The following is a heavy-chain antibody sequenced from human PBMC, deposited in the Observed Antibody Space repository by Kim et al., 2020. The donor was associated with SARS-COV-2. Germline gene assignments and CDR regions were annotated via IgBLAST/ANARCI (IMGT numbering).Heavy chain of an antibody. D-gene: IGHD3-16*01. Sequence: GSEKFYVDSVNSRFTTSRDNARNSLYLQMDSLSADETAMYYCVAGGTYLGVWGQGTLVTVSS. V-gene: IGHV3-7*01. CDR2: GSEK. CDR3: VAGGTYLGV. J-gene: IGHJ4*02.